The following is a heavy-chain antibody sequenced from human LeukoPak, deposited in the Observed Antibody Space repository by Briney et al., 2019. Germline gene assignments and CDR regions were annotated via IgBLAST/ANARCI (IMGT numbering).Heavy chain of an antibody. J-gene: IGHJ3*02. CDR2: VHNSGST. Sequence: SETLSLTCIVSGGSVSSYHWGWVRQPPGEGLEWITYVHNSGSTNYNPSLKSRVIISVDRSKNQFSLKMNSVTAADTAVYYCVRDWEGFNFDIWGQGTMVTVSS. V-gene: IGHV4-59*02. CDR1: GGSVSSYH. D-gene: IGHD1-26*01. CDR3: VRDWEGFNFDI.